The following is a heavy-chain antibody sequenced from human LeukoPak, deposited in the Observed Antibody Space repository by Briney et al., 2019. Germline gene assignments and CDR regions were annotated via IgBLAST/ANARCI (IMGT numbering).Heavy chain of an antibody. D-gene: IGHD3-10*01. Sequence: PGRSLRLSCAASGFTFDDYAMHWVRQAPGKGLEWVSGISWNSGSIGYADSVKGRFTISRDNAKNSLYLQMNSLRAEDTALYYCARDRAPVLWFRAEYYFDYWGQGTLVTVSS. J-gene: IGHJ4*02. CDR3: ARDRAPVLWFRAEYYFDY. CDR2: ISWNSGSI. CDR1: GFTFDDYA. V-gene: IGHV3-9*01.